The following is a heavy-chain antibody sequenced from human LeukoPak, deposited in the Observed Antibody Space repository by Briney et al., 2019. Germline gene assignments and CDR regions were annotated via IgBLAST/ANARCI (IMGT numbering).Heavy chain of an antibody. D-gene: IGHD3-22*01. Sequence: PGGSLRLSCAASGFTFSNAWMSWVRQAPGKGLEWVGRIKSKTDGGTTDYAAPVKGRFTISRDDSKNTLYLQMNSLKTEDTAVYYCTTDPYDSSGYYYWGQGTLVTVSS. J-gene: IGHJ4*02. V-gene: IGHV3-15*01. CDR1: GFTFSNAW. CDR2: IKSKTDGGTT. CDR3: TTDPYDSSGYYY.